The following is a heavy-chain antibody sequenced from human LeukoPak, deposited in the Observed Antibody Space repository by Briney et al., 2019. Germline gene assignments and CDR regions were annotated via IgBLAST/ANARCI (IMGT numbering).Heavy chain of an antibody. CDR3: ASSGYPSLDYYYYMDV. J-gene: IGHJ6*03. Sequence: GGSLRLSCAASGFTFSSYSMNWVRQAPGKGLEWVSYISSSSSTIYYADSVKGRFTISRDNAKNSLYLQMNSLRAEDTAVYYCASSGYPSLDYYYYMDVWGKGTTVTVS. D-gene: IGHD2-15*01. V-gene: IGHV3-48*01. CDR1: GFTFSSYS. CDR2: ISSSSSTI.